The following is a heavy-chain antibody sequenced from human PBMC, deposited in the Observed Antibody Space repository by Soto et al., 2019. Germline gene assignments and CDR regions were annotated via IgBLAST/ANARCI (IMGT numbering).Heavy chain of an antibody. CDR2: IYKSATT. CDR1: GDSISNLDYF. J-gene: IGHJ5*01. Sequence: PSETLSLTCSVSGDSISNLDYFWAWIRQPPGQALEYIGYIYKSATTYYNPSFESRAAISVDTSKSQFSLNVTSVTAADTAVYFCARGRYCLTGRCFPNWFDSWGQGALVTVSS. V-gene: IGHV4-30-4*01. D-gene: IGHD7-27*01. CDR3: ARGRYCLTGRCFPNWFDS.